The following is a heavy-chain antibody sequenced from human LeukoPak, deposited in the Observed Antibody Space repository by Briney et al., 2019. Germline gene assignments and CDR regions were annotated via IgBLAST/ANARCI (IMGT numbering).Heavy chain of an antibody. CDR2: ISYSGST. J-gene: IGHJ4*02. CDR3: ARSAGYFVY. V-gene: IGHV4-59*02. CDR1: GGSVSSYY. Sequence: KTSETLSLTCSVFGGSVSSYYWSWIRQPPGKGLEWIGYISYSGSTNYNPSLMSRVTISLATSKNQFSLKLSSVTAADTAVYYCARSAGYFVYWGQGTLVTVSS.